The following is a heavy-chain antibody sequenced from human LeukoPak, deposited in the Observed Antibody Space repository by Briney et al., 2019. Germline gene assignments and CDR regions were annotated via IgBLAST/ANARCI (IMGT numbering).Heavy chain of an antibody. J-gene: IGHJ4*02. CDR1: GFIFTNAW. Sequence: KPGGSLRLSCAASGFIFTNAWMTWVRQAPGKGLEWVGRIKRKADGKTTDYAAAVKDKCTRERDDSKATLYLQMNYVNTEDTAVYYCTTDLAITMIRGVIVYWGQGTLVTVSS. D-gene: IGHD3-10*01. CDR2: IKRKADGKTT. V-gene: IGHV3-15*05. CDR3: TTDLAITMIRGVIVY.